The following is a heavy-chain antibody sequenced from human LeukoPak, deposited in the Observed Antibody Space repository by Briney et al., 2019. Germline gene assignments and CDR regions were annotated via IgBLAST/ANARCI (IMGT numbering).Heavy chain of an antibody. CDR3: ARDLNYYDSSGLFDY. D-gene: IGHD3-22*01. V-gene: IGHV4-4*07. Sequence: PSETLSLTCTVSGGSISSYYWSWIRQPAGKGLEWIGRIYTSGSTNYNPSLKSRVTMSVDTSKNQFSLKLSSVTAADTAVYYCARDLNYYDSSGLFDYWGQGTLVTVSS. J-gene: IGHJ4*02. CDR1: GGSISSYY. CDR2: IYTSGST.